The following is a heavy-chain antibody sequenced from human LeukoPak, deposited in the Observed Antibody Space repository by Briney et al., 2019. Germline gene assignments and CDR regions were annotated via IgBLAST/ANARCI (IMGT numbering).Heavy chain of an antibody. V-gene: IGHV3-23*01. J-gene: IGHJ6*04. Sequence: GGSLRLSCAASGFTFSNYAMSWVRQAPGKGLEWVSGISVSGGRTYYTDSVKGRFTISRDNSKNSLYLQMNSLRAEDTAVYYCAELGITMIGGVWGKGTTVTISS. CDR2: ISVSGGRT. D-gene: IGHD3-10*02. CDR3: AELGITMIGGV. CDR1: GFTFSNYA.